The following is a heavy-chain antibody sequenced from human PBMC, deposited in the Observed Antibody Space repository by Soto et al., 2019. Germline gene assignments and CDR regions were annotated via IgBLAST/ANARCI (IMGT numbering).Heavy chain of an antibody. D-gene: IGHD6-13*01. J-gene: IGHJ5*02. CDR1: GGSFSGYY. V-gene: IGHV4-34*01. CDR3: ARCSIAASGLNWFDP. Sequence: QVQLQQWGAGLLKPSETLSLTCAVYGGSFSGYYWSWIRPPPGRGLEWMGEINHSGSTNYHPSLNSRVTISVDTYKNQFSLQLSSVTAADTAVYYCARCSIAASGLNWFDPWGQGTLGTGSS. CDR2: INHSGST.